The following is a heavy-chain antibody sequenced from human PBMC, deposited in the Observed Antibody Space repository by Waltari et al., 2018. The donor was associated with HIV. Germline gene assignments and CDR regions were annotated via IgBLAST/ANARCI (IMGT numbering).Heavy chain of an antibody. CDR3: ARDPTRPTSSGLYYYLNYGIDV. CDR1: GFTFSTYA. CDR2: FWCDGCNK. D-gene: IGHD3-22*01. J-gene: IGHJ6*02. V-gene: IGHV3-33*01. Sequence: QVQLVESGGGVVQPGRSLRLSCAASGFTFSTYAMHWVRQAPGKGLEWVAVFWCDGCNKSFSDSVEGRFTISRDNSKNTLYLQLNSLRAEDSAVYFCARDPTRPTSSGLYYYLNYGIDVWGQGTTVTVSS.